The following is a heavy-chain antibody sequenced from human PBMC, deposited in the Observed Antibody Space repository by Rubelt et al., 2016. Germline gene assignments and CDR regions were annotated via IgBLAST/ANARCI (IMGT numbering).Heavy chain of an antibody. CDR1: GYTFTSYG. CDR3: ASDLTYTLPAD. CDR2: ISAYNGNT. Sequence: QVQLVQSGAEVKKPGASVKVSCKASGYTFTSYGISWVRQAPGQGLEWMGWISAYNGNTNYAKKRQGTVTMTTDTSTSTAVMEMRRLRSDATAVYYCASDLTYTLPADWGQGTLVTVSS. D-gene: IGHD5-18*01. J-gene: IGHJ4*02. V-gene: IGHV1-18*01.